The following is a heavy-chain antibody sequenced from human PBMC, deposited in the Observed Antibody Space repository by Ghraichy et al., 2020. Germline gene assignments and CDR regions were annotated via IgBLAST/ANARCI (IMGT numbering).Heavy chain of an antibody. CDR2: IYYSGST. V-gene: IGHV4-59*01. Sequence: SENLSLTCTVSGGSISSYYWSWIRQPPGKGLEWIGYIYYSGSTNYNPSLKSRVTISVDTSKNQFSLKLSSVTAADTAVYYCARERRYSSSWYLIDYWGQGTLVTVSS. J-gene: IGHJ4*02. CDR3: ARERRYSSSWYLIDY. CDR1: GGSISSYY. D-gene: IGHD6-13*01.